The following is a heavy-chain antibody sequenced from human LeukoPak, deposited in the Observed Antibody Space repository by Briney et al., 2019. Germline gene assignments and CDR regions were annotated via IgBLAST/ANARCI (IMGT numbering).Heavy chain of an antibody. CDR3: ARVNPISSGFYVY. J-gene: IGHJ4*02. D-gene: IGHD3-22*01. CDR1: GFTFSDYY. Sequence: GGSLRLSCAASGFTFSDYYMTWTRQAPGKGLEWVSYISGSGSDTNYADSVKGRFTISRDNAKNSLYLQMNSLRAEDTAVYYCARVNPISSGFYVYWGQGTLVTVSS. CDR2: ISGSGSDT. V-gene: IGHV3-11*06.